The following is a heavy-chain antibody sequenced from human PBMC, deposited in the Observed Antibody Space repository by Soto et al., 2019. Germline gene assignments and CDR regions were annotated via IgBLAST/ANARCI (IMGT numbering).Heavy chain of an antibody. V-gene: IGHV4-39*01. D-gene: IGHD2-15*01. CDR2: IYYSGST. CDR3: ARHTKGYCSGGSCYSPLMDLDY. Sequence: PSETLSLTCTVSGGSISSSSYYWGWIRQPPGKGLEWIGSIYYSGSTYYNPSLKSRVTISVDTSKNQFSLKLSSVTAADTAVYYCARHTKGYCSGGSCYSPLMDLDYWGQGTLVTVSS. J-gene: IGHJ4*02. CDR1: GGSISSSSYY.